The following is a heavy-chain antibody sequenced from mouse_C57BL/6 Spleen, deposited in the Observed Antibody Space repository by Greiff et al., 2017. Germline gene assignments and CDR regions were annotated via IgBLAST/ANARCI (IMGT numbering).Heavy chain of an antibody. CDR2: IYPRDGST. CDR1: GYTFTDHT. V-gene: IGHV1-78*01. D-gene: IGHD1-1*01. Sequence: VKLQESDAELVKPGASVKISCKVSGYTFTDHTIHWMKQRPEQGLEWIGYIYPRDGSTKYNEKFKGKATLTADKSSSTAYMQLNSLTSEDSAVYFCASSDYYGSTPFAYWGQGTLVTVSA. J-gene: IGHJ3*01. CDR3: ASSDYYGSTPFAY.